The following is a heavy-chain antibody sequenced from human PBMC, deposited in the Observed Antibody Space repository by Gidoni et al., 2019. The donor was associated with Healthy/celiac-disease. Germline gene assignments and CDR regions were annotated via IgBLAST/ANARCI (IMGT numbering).Heavy chain of an antibody. CDR1: GGSFSGYY. Sequence: QAQLQQRGAGLWKPSETLSLTCAVYGGSFSGYYWSWIRQPPGKGLEWIGEINHSGSTNYNPSLKSRVTISVDTSKNQFSLKLSSVTAADTAVYYCARRSASGYEDYWGQGTLVTVSS. CDR3: ARRSASGYEDY. J-gene: IGHJ4*02. D-gene: IGHD3-22*01. CDR2: INHSGST. V-gene: IGHV4-34*01.